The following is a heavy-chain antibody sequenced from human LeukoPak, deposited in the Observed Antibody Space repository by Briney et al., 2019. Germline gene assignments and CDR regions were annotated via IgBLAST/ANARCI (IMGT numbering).Heavy chain of an antibody. CDR1: GGSISTYY. D-gene: IGHD2-2*01. V-gene: IGHV4-4*09. J-gene: IGHJ5*02. CDR2: IYTSGST. Sequence: PSETLSLTCTVSGGSISTYYWSWIRQPPGEGLEWIGYIYTSGSTNYNPPLKSRVTISVDTSKNQFSLKLSSVTAADTAVYYCARYESSTSFDPWGQGTLVTVSS. CDR3: ARYESSTSFDP.